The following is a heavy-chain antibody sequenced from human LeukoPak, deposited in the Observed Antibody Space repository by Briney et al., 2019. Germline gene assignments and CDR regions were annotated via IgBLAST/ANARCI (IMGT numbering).Heavy chain of an antibody. V-gene: IGHV3-48*01. CDR1: GFTFSSYS. Sequence: GGSLRLSCAASGFTFSSYSMNWVRQAPGKGLEWVSYISSSSSTIYYADSVKGRFTISRDNAKNSLYLQMNSLRAEDTAVYYCARDPSVSGYPYYFDYWGQGTLVTVSS. J-gene: IGHJ4*02. CDR3: ARDPSVSGYPYYFDY. CDR2: ISSSSSTI. D-gene: IGHD3-22*01.